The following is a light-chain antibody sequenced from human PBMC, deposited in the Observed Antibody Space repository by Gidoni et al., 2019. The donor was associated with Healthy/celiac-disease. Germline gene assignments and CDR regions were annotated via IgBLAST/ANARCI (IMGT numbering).Light chain of an antibody. CDR3: AAWDDSLNGRV. V-gene: IGLV1-44*01. J-gene: IGLJ3*02. Sequence: SALTPPPAASGTPGQRVTISCSGNSANMGSNTVNWYQKLPGTSPKLLSYSNNQRPSWVPDRVSGAKSGTSAALAISGLQSEDEADYYCAAWDDSLNGRVFGGGTKLTVL. CDR1: SANMGSNT. CDR2: SNN.